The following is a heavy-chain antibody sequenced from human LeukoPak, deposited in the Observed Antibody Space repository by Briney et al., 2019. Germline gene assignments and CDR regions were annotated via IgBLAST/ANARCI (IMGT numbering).Heavy chain of an antibody. Sequence: PSQTLSLTCTVSGGSLSSGSYYWSWIRQPAGKGLEWIGRIYTSGSTNYNPSLKSRVTISVDTSKNQFSLKLSSVTAADTAVYYCAREGSYPPDYYYYYMDVWGKGTTVTVSS. D-gene: IGHD1-26*01. J-gene: IGHJ6*03. CDR3: AREGSYPPDYYYYYMDV. CDR1: GGSLSSGSYY. CDR2: IYTSGST. V-gene: IGHV4-61*02.